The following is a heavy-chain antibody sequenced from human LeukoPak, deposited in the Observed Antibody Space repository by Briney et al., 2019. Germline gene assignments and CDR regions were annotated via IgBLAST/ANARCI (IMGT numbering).Heavy chain of an antibody. CDR2: ITSRGEST. J-gene: IGHJ4*02. D-gene: IGHD3-22*01. Sequence: GGSLRLSCAASGFTFSIYAMSWVRQAPGKGLQWVSSITSRGESTWYVDSVKGRFTTTRDNSENTLYLQMHSLRAEDTAVYYCARDRPNYYGSDGHYYRRDGDYWGQGTLVSVSS. CDR3: ARDRPNYYGSDGHYYRRDGDY. CDR1: GFTFSIYA. V-gene: IGHV3-23*01.